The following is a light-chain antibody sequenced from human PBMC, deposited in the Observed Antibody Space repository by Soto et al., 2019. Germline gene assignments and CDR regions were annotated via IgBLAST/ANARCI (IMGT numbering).Light chain of an antibody. J-gene: IGLJ3*02. CDR3: SSYAGRLTWL. CDR1: GSDVGSFDL. CDR2: EGS. Sequence: QSALTQPASVSGSPEQSITISCTGPGSDVGSFDLVSWYQQHPGKAPKLIIFEGSKRPSGVSDRFSGSKSDKRASLTISGLQAEDEADYYFSSYAGRLTWLFGGGTKRTVL. V-gene: IGLV2-23*01.